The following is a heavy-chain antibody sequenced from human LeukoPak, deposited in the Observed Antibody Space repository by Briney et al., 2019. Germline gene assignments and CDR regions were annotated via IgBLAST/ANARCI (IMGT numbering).Heavy chain of an antibody. J-gene: IGHJ6*03. D-gene: IGHD3-3*01. V-gene: IGHV4-59*01. CDR3: ARYVNYDFWSGYPNYYYYYMDV. Sequence: PSETPSLTCTVSGGSISSYYWSWIRQPPGKGLEWLGYIYYSGSTNYNPSLKSRVTILVDPSKKQSSLKLSSVTAADTAVYYCARYVNYDFWSGYPNYYYYYMDVWGKGTTVTVSS. CDR1: GGSISSYY. CDR2: IYYSGST.